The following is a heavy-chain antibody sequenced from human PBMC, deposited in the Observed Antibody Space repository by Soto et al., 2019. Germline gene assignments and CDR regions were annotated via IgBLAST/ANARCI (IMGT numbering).Heavy chain of an antibody. CDR3: SRDPRGVLVAPPRF. D-gene: IGHD2-8*01. CDR2: LSGSDGTT. Sequence: PGGSLRLSCAASGFTFSSYAMSWVRQTPGKGLEWVSTLSGSDGTTYYADSVKGQFTISRDNSKSTLYLQMNSLKTEDTAVYYCSRDPRGVLVAPPRFRGQGTLVTVSS. CDR1: GFTFSSYA. V-gene: IGHV3-23*01. J-gene: IGHJ4*02.